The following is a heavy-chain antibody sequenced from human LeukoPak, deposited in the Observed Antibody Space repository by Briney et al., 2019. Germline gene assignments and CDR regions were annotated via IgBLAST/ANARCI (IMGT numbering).Heavy chain of an antibody. V-gene: IGHV3-30*04. Sequence: GGSLRLSCAASGFTFSSSAMSWVRQAPGKGLEWVAVISYDGSNKYYADSVKGRFTISRDNSKNTLYLQMNSLRAEDTAVYYCARDYSDYVFDFWGQGTLVTVSS. CDR3: ARDYSDYVFDF. CDR2: ISYDGSNK. J-gene: IGHJ4*02. CDR1: GFTFSSSA. D-gene: IGHD4-11*01.